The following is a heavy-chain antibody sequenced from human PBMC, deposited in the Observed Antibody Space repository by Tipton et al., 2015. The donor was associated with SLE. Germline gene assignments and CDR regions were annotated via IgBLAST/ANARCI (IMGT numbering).Heavy chain of an antibody. D-gene: IGHD6-13*01. CDR1: GGSFSGYY. V-gene: IGHV4-34*01. J-gene: IGHJ2*01. Sequence: TLSLTCAVYGGSFSGYYWSWIRQPPGKGLEWIGEINHSGSTNYNPSLKSRVTISVDTSTNQFSLKLSSVTAADTAVHYCARTTIAAADTWYFDLWGRGTLVTVSS. CDR3: ARTTIAAADTWYFDL. CDR2: INHSGST.